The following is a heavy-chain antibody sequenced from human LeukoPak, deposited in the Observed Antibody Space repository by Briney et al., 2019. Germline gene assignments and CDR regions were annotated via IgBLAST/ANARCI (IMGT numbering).Heavy chain of an antibody. CDR3: ARPYYYDSSGYYGPDYSPYYFDY. J-gene: IGHJ4*02. CDR2: INPNSGGT. CDR1: GYTFTGYY. Sequence: ASVKVSCKASGYTFTGYYMHWVRQAPGQGLEWMGWINPNSGGTNYAQKFQGRVTMTRDTSISTAYMELSRLRSGDTAVYYCARPYYYDSSGYYGPDYSPYYFDYWGQGTLVTVSS. V-gene: IGHV1-2*02. D-gene: IGHD3-22*01.